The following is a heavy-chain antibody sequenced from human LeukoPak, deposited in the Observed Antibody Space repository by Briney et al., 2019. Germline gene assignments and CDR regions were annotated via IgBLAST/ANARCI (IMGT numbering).Heavy chain of an antibody. CDR2: IYTSGST. V-gene: IGHV4-4*07. CDR3: ARFDVDTARGDSYYFDY. CDR1: GGPISSYY. Sequence: SETLSLTCTVSGGPISSYYWSWIRQPAGKGLEWIGRIYTSGSTNYNPSLKSRVTMSVDTSKNQFSLKLSSVTAADTAVYYCARFDVDTARGDSYYFDYWGQGTLVTVSS. J-gene: IGHJ4*02. D-gene: IGHD5-18*01.